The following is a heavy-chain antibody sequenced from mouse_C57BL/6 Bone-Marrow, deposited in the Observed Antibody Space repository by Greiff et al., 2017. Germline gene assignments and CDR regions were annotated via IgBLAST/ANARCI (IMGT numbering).Heavy chain of an antibody. Sequence: QVQLQQSGAELVKPGASVKMSCKASGYTFTSYWITWVKQRPGQGLEWIGDIYPGSGSTNYNEKFKSKATLTVDTSSSTAYMQLSSLTSEDSAVYYCASSTMVTTTGYYFDYWGQGTTVTVSS. D-gene: IGHD2-2*01. V-gene: IGHV1-55*01. J-gene: IGHJ2*01. CDR1: GYTFTSYW. CDR2: IYPGSGST. CDR3: ASSTMVTTTGYYFDY.